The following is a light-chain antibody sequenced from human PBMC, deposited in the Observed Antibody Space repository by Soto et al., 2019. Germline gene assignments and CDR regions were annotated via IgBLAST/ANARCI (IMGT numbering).Light chain of an antibody. J-gene: IGKJ1*01. CDR3: LQAASFPRT. V-gene: IGKV1-12*01. Sequence: IQMTQSPSSVSASVGDRVTVTCRASQDISGRLAWFQQKPGKAPKFLISHASRFQNGVPSRFSGSESGTDFTLTINGLQPEDFATYYCLQAASFPRTFGQGTKVEFK. CDR1: QDISGR. CDR2: HAS.